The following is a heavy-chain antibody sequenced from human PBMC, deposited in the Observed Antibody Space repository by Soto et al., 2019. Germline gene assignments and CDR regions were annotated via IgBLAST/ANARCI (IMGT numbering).Heavy chain of an antibody. CDR2: IIPIFGTA. J-gene: IGHJ4*02. V-gene: IGHV1-69*13. CDR3: ARMDSSEPGKFDY. Sequence: GXSVKVSCNASGGTFSSYAISWVRQAPGQGLEWMGGIIPIFGTANYAQKFQGRVTITADESTSTAYMELSSLRPEDTAVYYCARMDSSEPGKFDYWGQGTLVTV. D-gene: IGHD3-22*01. CDR1: GGTFSSYA.